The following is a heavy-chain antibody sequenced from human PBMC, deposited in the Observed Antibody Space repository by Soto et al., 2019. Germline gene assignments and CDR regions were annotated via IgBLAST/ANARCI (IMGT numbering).Heavy chain of an antibody. CDR2: ISGSGGRT. Sequence: PGGSLRLSCAASGFTFSSYAMNWVRQAPGKGLEWVSIISGSGGRTYYADSVKGRFTISGDNSKNTVYLQMNSLRAEDTAVYYCARMTRGDFWSDLTHYYYYGMDVWGQGTTVTVSS. J-gene: IGHJ6*02. CDR1: GFTFSSYA. D-gene: IGHD3-3*01. CDR3: ARMTRGDFWSDLTHYYYYGMDV. V-gene: IGHV3-23*01.